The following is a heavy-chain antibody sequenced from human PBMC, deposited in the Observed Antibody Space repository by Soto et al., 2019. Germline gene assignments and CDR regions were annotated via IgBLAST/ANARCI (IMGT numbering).Heavy chain of an antibody. V-gene: IGHV3-33*01. CDR3: AREGYNYGFYTMYFFDY. CDR1: GFTFSTYG. Sequence: QVQLVESGGGVVQPGRSLRLSCAASGFTFSTYGMHWVRQAPGKGLEWVAVIWFDGGIKYYADSVKGRFTVSRDNSKNTLYLQMNSLRAEDTAVYYCAREGYNYGFYTMYFFDYWGQGALVTVSS. D-gene: IGHD5-18*01. CDR2: IWFDGGIK. J-gene: IGHJ4*02.